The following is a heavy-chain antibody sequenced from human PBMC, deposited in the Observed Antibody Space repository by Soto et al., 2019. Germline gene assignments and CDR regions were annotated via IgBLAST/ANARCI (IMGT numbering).Heavy chain of an antibody. CDR3: ARVKECSSTSCYARDAFDI. CDR2: ISSGGSAI. D-gene: IGHD2-2*01. Sequence: QVQLVESGGGSVKPGGSLGLSCAASGFTFSDHYMSWIRQAPGKGLEWVSYISSGGSAIYYADSVKGRFTISRDNGKNSLYLQMNSLRAEDTAVYYCARVKECSSTSCYARDAFDIWGQGTMVTVSS. V-gene: IGHV3-11*01. J-gene: IGHJ3*02. CDR1: GFTFSDHY.